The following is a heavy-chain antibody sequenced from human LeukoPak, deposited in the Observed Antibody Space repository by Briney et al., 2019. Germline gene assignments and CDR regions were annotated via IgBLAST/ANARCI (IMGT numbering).Heavy chain of an antibody. J-gene: IGHJ4*02. CDR3: ARDVDYYGSRIYYYEPVDY. Sequence: ASVKVSCKASGYTFTGYYMHWVRQAPRQGLEWMGRINPNSGGTNNAQKFQGRVTMTRDTSISTAYMELSRLRSDDTAVYYCARDVDYYGSRIYYYEPVDYWGQGTLVTVSS. D-gene: IGHD3-10*01. CDR2: INPNSGGT. CDR1: GYTFTGYY. V-gene: IGHV1-2*06.